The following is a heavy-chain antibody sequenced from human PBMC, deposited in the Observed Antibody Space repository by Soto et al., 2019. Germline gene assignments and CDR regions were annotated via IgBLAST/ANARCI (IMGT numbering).Heavy chain of an antibody. CDR2: INPSGGST. CDR3: ARGDYVWGSYRLYYYYGMDV. D-gene: IGHD3-16*02. J-gene: IGHJ6*02. V-gene: IGHV1-46*01. CDR1: GFTFTSSA. Sequence: ASVKVSCKASGFTFTSSAMQWVRQARGQGLEWMGIINPSGGSTSYAQKFQGRVTMTRDTSTSTVYMELSSLRSEDTAVYYCARGDYVWGSYRLYYYYGMDVWGQGTTVTVSS.